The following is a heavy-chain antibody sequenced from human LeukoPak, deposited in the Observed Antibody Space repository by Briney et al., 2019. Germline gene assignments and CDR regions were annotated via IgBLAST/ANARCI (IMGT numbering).Heavy chain of an antibody. CDR2: IYHSGST. CDR1: GGSISSSNW. V-gene: IGHV4-4*02. Sequence: PSGTLSLTCAVSGGSISSSNWWSWVRQPPGKGLEWIGEIYHSGSTNYNPSLKSRVTISVDTSKNQFSLKLSSVTAADTAVYYCARDLYYYDSSGYYQNWFDPWGQGTLVTVSS. D-gene: IGHD3-22*01. CDR3: ARDLYYYDSSGYYQNWFDP. J-gene: IGHJ5*02.